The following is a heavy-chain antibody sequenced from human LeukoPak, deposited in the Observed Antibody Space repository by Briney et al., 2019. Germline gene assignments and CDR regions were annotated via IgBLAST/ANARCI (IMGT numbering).Heavy chain of an antibody. J-gene: IGHJ4*02. CDR2: IYYSGST. CDR3: ARGPARGGWLQLAEQPFDY. CDR1: GGSFSGYY. Sequence: SETLSLTCAVYGGSFSGYYWSWIRQPPGKGLEWIGYIYYSGSTNYNPSLKSRVTISVDTSKNQFSLKLSSVTAADTAVYYCARGPARGGWLQLAEQPFDYWGQGTLVTVSS. D-gene: IGHD5-24*01. V-gene: IGHV4-59*13.